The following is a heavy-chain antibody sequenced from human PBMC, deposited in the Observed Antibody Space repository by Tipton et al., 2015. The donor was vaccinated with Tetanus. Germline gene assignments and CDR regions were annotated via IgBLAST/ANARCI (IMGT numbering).Heavy chain of an antibody. CDR3: ARQLWGYWFDP. CDR1: GGSFSNYY. D-gene: IGHD7-27*01. CDR2: VHPSGST. V-gene: IGHV4-34*01. Sequence: TLSLTCAVYGGSFSNYYWSWIRQPPGKGLEWIGEVHPSGSTSYNPSLESRVTISIDTSKNQFSLKLTSLTAADTSVYYCARQLWGYWFDPWGQGTLVTVSS. J-gene: IGHJ5*02.